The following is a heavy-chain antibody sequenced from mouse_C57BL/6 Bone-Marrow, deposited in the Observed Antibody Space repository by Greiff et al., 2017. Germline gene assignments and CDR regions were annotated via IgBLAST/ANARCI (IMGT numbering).Heavy chain of an antibody. Sequence: EVKLMESEGGLVQPGSSMKLSCTASGFTFSDYYMAWVRQVPEKGLEWVANINYDGSSTYYLDSLKSRFIISRDNAKNILYLQMSSLKSEDTATYYCARAYYGSTLYYAMDYWGQGTSVTVSS. CDR3: ARAYYGSTLYYAMDY. CDR1: GFTFSDYY. J-gene: IGHJ4*01. D-gene: IGHD1-1*01. CDR2: INYDGSST. V-gene: IGHV5-16*01.